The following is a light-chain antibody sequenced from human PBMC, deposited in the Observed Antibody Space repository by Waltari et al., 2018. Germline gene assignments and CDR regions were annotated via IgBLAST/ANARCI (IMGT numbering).Light chain of an antibody. Sequence: SYVLPQPPSVSVAPGKTARITCGGNHIGTKRVHWYQQKPSQAPSLVISYDSDRPSGIPERFSGSNSGNTPTLTISRVEAADEADYYCQVWDANNDPGVFGTGTEVTVL. CDR3: QVWDANNDPGV. V-gene: IGLV3-21*04. J-gene: IGLJ1*01. CDR1: HIGTKR. CDR2: YDS.